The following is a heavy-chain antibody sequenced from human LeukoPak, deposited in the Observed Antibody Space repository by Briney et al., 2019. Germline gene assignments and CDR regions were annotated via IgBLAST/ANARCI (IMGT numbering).Heavy chain of an antibody. CDR2: ISYSGGGT. CDR3: AKVGVGWVAFEY. Sequence: GSLRLSCAASGFTFSNFAMSWVRQAPGKGLQWVSAISYSGGGTFYADSVKGRFTISRDNSKNTLYLQMNSLRAEDTAVYYCAKVGVGWVAFEYWGQGTLVTVSS. J-gene: IGHJ4*02. D-gene: IGHD3-16*01. V-gene: IGHV3-23*01. CDR1: GFTFSNFA.